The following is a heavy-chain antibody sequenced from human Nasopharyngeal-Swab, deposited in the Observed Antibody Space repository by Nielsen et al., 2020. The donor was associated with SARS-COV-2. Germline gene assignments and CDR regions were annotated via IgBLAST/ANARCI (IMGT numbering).Heavy chain of an antibody. J-gene: IGHJ4*02. V-gene: IGHV4-38-2*01. Sequence: SETLSLTCAVSGYSISSGYYWCWIRQPPGKGLEWIGSIYHSGSTYYNPSLKSRVTISVDTSKNQFSLKLSSVTAADTAVYYCARHPTYYDILTGYDRLYYFDYWGQGTLVTVSS. D-gene: IGHD3-9*01. CDR2: IYHSGST. CDR1: GYSISSGYY. CDR3: ARHPTYYDILTGYDRLYYFDY.